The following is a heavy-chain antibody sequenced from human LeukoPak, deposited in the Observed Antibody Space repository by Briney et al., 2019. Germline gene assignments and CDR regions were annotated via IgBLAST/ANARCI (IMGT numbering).Heavy chain of an antibody. CDR2: IKQDGSEK. D-gene: IGHD3-9*01. V-gene: IGHV3-7*01. CDR3: ARVDYYFDY. CDR1: GFTFSTYS. Sequence: GGSLRLSCAASGFTFSTYSMNWVRQAPGKGLEWVANIKQDGSEKYYVDSVKGRFTISRDNAKNSLYLQMNSLRAEDTAVYYCARVDYYFDYWGQGTLVTVSS. J-gene: IGHJ4*02.